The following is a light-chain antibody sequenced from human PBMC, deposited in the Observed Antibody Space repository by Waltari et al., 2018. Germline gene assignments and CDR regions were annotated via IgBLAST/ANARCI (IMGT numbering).Light chain of an antibody. V-gene: IGLV3-1*01. CDR3: QSWDSSHVV. Sequence: SYELTQPPSVSVSPGQTASIACAGDKLGDKYACWYQQKPGQSPVVVIYQDNKRPSGIPERFSGSNSGNTATLTISGTQAMDEADYYCQSWDSSHVVFGGGTKLTVL. CDR1: KLGDKY. J-gene: IGLJ2*01. CDR2: QDN.